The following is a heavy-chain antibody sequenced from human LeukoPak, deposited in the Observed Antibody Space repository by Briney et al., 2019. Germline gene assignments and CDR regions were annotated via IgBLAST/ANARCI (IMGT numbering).Heavy chain of an antibody. V-gene: IGHV1-2*02. D-gene: IGHD2-2*01. Sequence: ASVKVSCKASGYTFNAYYMHWVRQAPGQGLEWMGWINPNSGGTNYAQKFQGRVTMTRDTSISTAYMELSRLRSDDTAVYYCAREGWIVVVPAATSVMTSNWFDPWGQGTLVTVSS. J-gene: IGHJ5*02. CDR1: GYTFNAYY. CDR2: INPNSGGT. CDR3: AREGWIVVVPAATSVMTSNWFDP.